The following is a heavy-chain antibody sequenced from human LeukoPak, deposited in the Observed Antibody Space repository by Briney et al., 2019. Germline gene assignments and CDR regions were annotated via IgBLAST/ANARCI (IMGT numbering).Heavy chain of an antibody. V-gene: IGHV4-34*01. J-gene: IGHJ4*02. CDR3: ARGREPAGIVVVPAARQYKNDY. D-gene: IGHD2-2*01. CDR2: INHSGST. CDR1: GGSISSGGYS. Sequence: PSETLSLTCAVSGGSISSGGYSWRWIRQPPGKGLEWIGEINHSGSTNYNPSLKSRVTISVDTSKNQFSLKLSSVTAADTAAYYCARGREPAGIVVVPAARQYKNDYWGQGTLVTVSS.